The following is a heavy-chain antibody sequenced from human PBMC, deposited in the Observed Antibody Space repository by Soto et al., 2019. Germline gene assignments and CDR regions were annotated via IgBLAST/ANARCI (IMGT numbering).Heavy chain of an antibody. CDR2: IFSSDET. CDR1: GFSVSSPKIS. Sequence: QVTLKESGPVLVKPTETLTLTCAVSGFSVSSPKISVSWIRQPPGKALEWLAQIFSSDETSYNTSLKSRLTISKDISKSLVVLTMTDMDPMDTATYYCAWVPDWADRFDPWGQGILVTVSS. CDR3: AWVPDWADRFDP. J-gene: IGHJ5*02. V-gene: IGHV2-26*01. D-gene: IGHD2-21*01.